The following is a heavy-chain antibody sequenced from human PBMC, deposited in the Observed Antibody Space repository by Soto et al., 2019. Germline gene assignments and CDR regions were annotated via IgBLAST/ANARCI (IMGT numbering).Heavy chain of an antibody. J-gene: IGHJ4*02. CDR3: ARRKSVGVTAAARRGLDY. CDR2: ISYDGSNK. Sequence: GGSLRLSCAASGFTFSSYAMHWVRQAPGKGLEWVAVISYDGSNKYYADSVKGRFTISRDNSKNTLYLQMNSLRAEDTAVYYCARRKSVGVTAAARRGLDYWGQGTLVTVSS. CDR1: GFTFSSYA. V-gene: IGHV3-30-3*01. D-gene: IGHD6-6*01.